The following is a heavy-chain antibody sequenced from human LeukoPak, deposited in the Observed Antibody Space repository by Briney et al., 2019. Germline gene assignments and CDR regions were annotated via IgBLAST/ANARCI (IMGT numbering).Heavy chain of an antibody. V-gene: IGHV3-33*01. D-gene: IGHD3-22*01. CDR3: ARAAYDNSGYLTL. Sequence: GGSLRPSCVASGFTFSSYGMHWVRQAPGKGLEWVAVIWYDGTNKYYADSVKGRFTISRDSSKNTLYLQMNSLRAEDTAIYYCARAAYDNSGYLTLWGQGTLVTVSS. CDR2: IWYDGTNK. CDR1: GFTFSSYG. J-gene: IGHJ4*02.